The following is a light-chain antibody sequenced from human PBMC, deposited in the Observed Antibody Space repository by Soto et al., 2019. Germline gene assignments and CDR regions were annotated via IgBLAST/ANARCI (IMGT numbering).Light chain of an antibody. V-gene: IGKV3-20*01. J-gene: IGKJ2*01. Sequence: EIVLRQSPGTLSLSPRKRATLSCRASQTIGSGYFSWYQQKPGQAPRLLIYGASRRATGIPDRFSGSGSGTDFTLTISRLELEDFAVYFCQHYGGSPLYTFGQGTKLQIK. CDR1: QTIGSGY. CDR3: QHYGGSPLYT. CDR2: GAS.